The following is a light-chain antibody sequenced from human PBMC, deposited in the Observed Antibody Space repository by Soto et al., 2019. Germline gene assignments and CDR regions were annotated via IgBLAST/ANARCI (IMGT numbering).Light chain of an antibody. CDR3: LQHNGYPLT. V-gene: IGKV1-39*01. CDR1: QSISSF. CDR2: KGS. Sequence: DIQMTQSPSSLYTSVGDRFTIPCRASQSISSFLNWYQQKSGKAPKLLIYKGSSLQSGVPSRFSGGGSGTEYRLTSSSLQPEDFATYYCLQHNGYPLTFGGGTKVDIK. J-gene: IGKJ4*01.